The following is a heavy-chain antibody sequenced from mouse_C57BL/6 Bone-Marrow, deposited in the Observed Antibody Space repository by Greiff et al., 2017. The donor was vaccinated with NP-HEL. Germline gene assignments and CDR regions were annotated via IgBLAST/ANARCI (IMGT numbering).Heavy chain of an antibody. D-gene: IGHD2-3*01. Sequence: VQLQQPGAELVMPGASVKLSCKASGYTFTSYWMHWVKQRPGQGLEWIGEIDPSDSYTNYNQKFKGKSTLTVDKSSSKAYMQLSSLTSEDSAFYYCARSITAVARYDGCYGNYYAMDYWGKGTSVTVSS. V-gene: IGHV1-69*01. J-gene: IGHJ4*01. CDR2: IDPSDSYT. CDR3: ARSITAVARYDGCYGNYYAMDY. CDR1: GYTFTSYW.